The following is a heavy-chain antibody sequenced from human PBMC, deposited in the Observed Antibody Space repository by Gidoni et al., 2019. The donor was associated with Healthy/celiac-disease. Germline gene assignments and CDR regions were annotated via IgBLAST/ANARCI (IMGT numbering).Heavy chain of an antibody. J-gene: IGHJ4*02. D-gene: IGHD4-17*01. CDR2: IRSKANSYAT. V-gene: IGHV3-73*02. CDR1: GFTFSGSA. Sequence: EVQLVESGGGLVQPGGSLKLSCAASGFTFSGSAMHWVRQASGKGLEWVGRIRSKANSYATAYAASVKGRFTISRDDSKNTAYLQMNSLKTEDTAVYYCTTPTTVTTGGDYWGQGTLVTVSS. CDR3: TTPTTVTTGGDY.